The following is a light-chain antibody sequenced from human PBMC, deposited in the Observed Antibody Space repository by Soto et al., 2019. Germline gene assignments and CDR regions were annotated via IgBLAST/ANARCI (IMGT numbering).Light chain of an antibody. CDR1: QSISSY. CDR3: QRSYSTPYT. CDR2: AAS. Sequence: DIQMTQSPSSLSASVGDRVTITCRASQSISSYLNWYQQKPGKAPKLLIYAASSLQSGVPSRFSGSGSGTDFTLTISSLQPEDFATHYCQRSYSTPYTFGQGTKLEIK. J-gene: IGKJ2*01. V-gene: IGKV1-39*01.